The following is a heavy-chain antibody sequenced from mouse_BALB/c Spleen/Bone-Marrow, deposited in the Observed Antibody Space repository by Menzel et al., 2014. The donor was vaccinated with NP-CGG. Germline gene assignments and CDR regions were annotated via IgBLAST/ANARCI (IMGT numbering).Heavy chain of an antibody. V-gene: IGHV4-2*02. D-gene: IGHD1-2*01. Sequence: EVQLQQSGGGLVQPGGSLNLSCAASGFDFSRYWMSWARQAPGKGQEWIGEINPGSSTINYTPSLKDKFIISRDNAKNTLYLQMSKVRSEDTALYYCARLTAYGAMDYWGQGISVTVSS. CDR2: INPGSSTI. CDR1: GFDFSRYW. CDR3: ARLTAYGAMDY. J-gene: IGHJ4*01.